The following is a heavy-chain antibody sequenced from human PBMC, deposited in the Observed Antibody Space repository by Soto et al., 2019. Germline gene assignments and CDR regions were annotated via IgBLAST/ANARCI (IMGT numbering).Heavy chain of an antibody. D-gene: IGHD3-22*01. Sequence: PGGSLRLSCAASGFTFSSYWMSWVRQAPGKGLEWVANIKEDGSEKYYVDSVKGRFTISRDNAKNSLYLQMNSLRAEDTAVYYCARSYYYDSSGYYYHYYGMDVWGQGTTVTVSS. CDR1: GFTFSSYW. J-gene: IGHJ6*02. CDR2: IKEDGSEK. CDR3: ARSYYYDSSGYYYHYYGMDV. V-gene: IGHV3-7*01.